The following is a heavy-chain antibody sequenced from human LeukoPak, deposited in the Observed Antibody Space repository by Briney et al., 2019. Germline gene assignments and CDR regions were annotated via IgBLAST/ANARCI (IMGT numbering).Heavy chain of an antibody. J-gene: IGHJ5*02. D-gene: IGHD2-15*01. V-gene: IGHV3-23*01. Sequence: GGSLRLSCAASGFTFNNYAMTWVRQAPGKGLEWVSTIIGSGGSTDYADSVKGRFTISRDNSKDTLFLQMDSLRVEDAAVYYCATFCSGGDCYSFAPWGQGTLVTVSS. CDR1: GFTFNNYA. CDR2: IIGSGGST. CDR3: ATFCSGGDCYSFAP.